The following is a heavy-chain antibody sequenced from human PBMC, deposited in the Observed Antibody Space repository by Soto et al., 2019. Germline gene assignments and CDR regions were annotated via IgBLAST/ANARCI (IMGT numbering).Heavy chain of an antibody. CDR3: VRYCSTTLCNGVATRTFDY. D-gene: IGHD2-2*01. J-gene: IGHJ4*02. Sequence: GSLRLSCAASRFTFSTYEMNWVRQAPGKGLEWVSYISTSGSTVYYADSVKGRFTISRDNTRNSLYLQMNSLRDEDTALYYCVRYCSTTLCNGVATRTFDYWGQGTLVTVSS. V-gene: IGHV3-48*03. CDR2: ISTSGSTV. CDR1: RFTFSTYE.